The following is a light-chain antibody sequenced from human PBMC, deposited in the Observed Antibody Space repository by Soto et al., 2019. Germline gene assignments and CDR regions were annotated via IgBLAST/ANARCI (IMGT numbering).Light chain of an antibody. CDR2: EVS. Sequence: ALTQPASVSGSPGQSITISCTGTSSDVGGYNYVSWYQQHPGKAPKLMIYEVSNRPSGVSNRFSGSKSGNTASLTISGLQAEDEADYYCSSYTSSSTLDWVFGGGTKVTVL. CDR3: SSYTSSSTLDWV. CDR1: SSDVGGYNY. J-gene: IGLJ3*02. V-gene: IGLV2-14*01.